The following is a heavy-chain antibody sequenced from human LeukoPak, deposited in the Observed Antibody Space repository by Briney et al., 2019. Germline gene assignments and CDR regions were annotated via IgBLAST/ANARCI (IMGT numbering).Heavy chain of an antibody. V-gene: IGHV3-23*01. CDR3: AKARGLGIAAAGNY. D-gene: IGHD6-13*01. J-gene: IGHJ4*02. Sequence: GGSLRLSCAASGFTFSSNAMSWVRQAPGKGREWVAGISGSGGSTYYAGSVKGRFTISRDNSKNTLYLQMTSLRAEDTAVYYCAKARGLGIAAAGNYWGQGTLVTVSS. CDR1: GFTFSSNA. CDR2: ISGSGGST.